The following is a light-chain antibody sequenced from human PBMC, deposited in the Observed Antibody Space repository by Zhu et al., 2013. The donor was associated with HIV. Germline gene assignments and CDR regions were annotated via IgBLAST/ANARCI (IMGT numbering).Light chain of an antibody. V-gene: IGKV3-15*01. CDR3: QHFDT. CDR1: QSVNSN. CDR2: GAS. J-gene: IGKJ4*01. Sequence: EIVMTQSPATLSVSPGERATLSCRASQSVNSNLAWYQQKPGQAPRLLIYGASTRATGIPARFSGSGSGTEFTLTISSLQSEDFAVYYCQHFDTFGGGTKVEIK.